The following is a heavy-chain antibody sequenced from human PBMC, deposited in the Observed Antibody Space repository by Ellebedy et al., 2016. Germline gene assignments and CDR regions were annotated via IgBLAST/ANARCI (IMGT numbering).Heavy chain of an antibody. CDR3: AKDQGYDSSGLTLQH. CDR1: GFTFSNYA. J-gene: IGHJ1*01. D-gene: IGHD3-22*01. Sequence: GESLKISXAASGFTFSNYAMSWVRQAPGQGLEWVSGLSGSGGGAYYADSVKGRFTISRDNSKNTLYLQMNSLRAEDTAVYYCAKDQGYDSSGLTLQHWGQGTLVTVSS. V-gene: IGHV3-23*01. CDR2: LSGSGGGA.